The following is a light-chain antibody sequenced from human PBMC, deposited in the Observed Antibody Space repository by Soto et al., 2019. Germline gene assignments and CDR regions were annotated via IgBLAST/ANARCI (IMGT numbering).Light chain of an antibody. CDR1: QGISSA. V-gene: IGKV1-13*02. Sequence: AIQLTQSPSSLSASVGDRVTITCRASQGISSALAWYQQKPGKAPKLLIYDASSLESGVPSRFSGSGSGTDVTLTISSLQPEDFATYYCQQFNSYPPIFTFGPGTKVDIK. CDR3: QQFNSYPPIFT. J-gene: IGKJ3*01. CDR2: DAS.